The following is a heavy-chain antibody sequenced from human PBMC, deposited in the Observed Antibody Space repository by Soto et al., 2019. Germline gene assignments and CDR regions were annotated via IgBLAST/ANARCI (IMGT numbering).Heavy chain of an antibody. J-gene: IGHJ3*02. CDR2: INANSGGT. D-gene: IGHD1-26*01. CDR1: GYTFTSYG. V-gene: IGHV1-18*01. CDR3: ARDLGGSYHDAFDI. Sequence: ASVKVSCKASGYTFTSYGISWVRQAPGQGLEWMGWINANSGGTNYAQKLQGRVTMTTDTSISTAYMELRRLRSDDTAVYYCARDLGGSYHDAFDIWGQGTMVTVSS.